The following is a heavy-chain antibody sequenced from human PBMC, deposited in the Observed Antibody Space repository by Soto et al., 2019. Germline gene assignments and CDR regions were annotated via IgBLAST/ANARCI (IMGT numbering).Heavy chain of an antibody. CDR2: ISTDGSNN. V-gene: IGHV3-30*18. D-gene: IGHD6-6*01. Sequence: QVQLVESGGGVVQPGRSLRLACAASGFTFSSYGMHWVRQAPGKGLEWVAGISTDGSNNYYADYVKGRLTISRDNSTNTLYRQMNSLIAEDTAVYYCAEERIAARLPFDCWGQGSLFTFAS. CDR1: GFTFSSYG. CDR3: AEERIAARLPFDC. J-gene: IGHJ4*02.